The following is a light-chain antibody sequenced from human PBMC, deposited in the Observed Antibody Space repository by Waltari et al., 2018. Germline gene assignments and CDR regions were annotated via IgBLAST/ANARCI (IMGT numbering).Light chain of an antibody. V-gene: IGKV1-39*01. CDR2: GAF. CDR3: QQSYLTPYT. J-gene: IGKJ2*01. CDR1: QGMRDY. Sequence: DIQMTQSPSSLAASVGDRVTVTCRASQGMRDYLNWYQQNQGKPPKLLISGAFRLPSGVPSRFNGSGSGTLFSLTISGLQPEDFATYYCQQSYLTPYTFGRGTKLEIK.